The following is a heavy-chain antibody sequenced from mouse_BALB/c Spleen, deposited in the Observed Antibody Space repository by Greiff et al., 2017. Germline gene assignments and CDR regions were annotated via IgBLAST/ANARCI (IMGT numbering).Heavy chain of an antibody. Sequence: QVQLQQSGPELVKPGASVKISCKASGYAFSSSWMNWVKQRPGQGLEWIGRIYPGDGDTNYNGKFKGKATLTADKSSSTAYMQLSSLTSVDSAVYFCAREGLTTVVAEGWYFDVWGAETTVTVSS. D-gene: IGHD1-1*01. J-gene: IGHJ1*01. CDR3: AREGLTTVVAEGWYFDV. CDR2: IYPGDGDT. CDR1: GYAFSSSW. V-gene: IGHV1-82*01.